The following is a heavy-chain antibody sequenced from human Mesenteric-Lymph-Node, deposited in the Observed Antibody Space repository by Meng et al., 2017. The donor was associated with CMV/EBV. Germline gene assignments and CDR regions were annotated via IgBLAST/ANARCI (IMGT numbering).Heavy chain of an antibody. V-gene: IGHV3-30*04. J-gene: IGHJ5*02. CDR1: GFTLSRYV. CDR2: ISYDGNNE. D-gene: IGHD1-7*01. CDR3: ARDHVVWELRGEMRFDP. Sequence: GGSLRLSCAASGFTLSRYVMHWVRQAPGKGLEWVAFISYDGNNEYYADSVKGRFTISRDNSRNTLYLQMNGLRAEDTAVYYCARDHVVWELRGEMRFDPWGQGTLVTVSS.